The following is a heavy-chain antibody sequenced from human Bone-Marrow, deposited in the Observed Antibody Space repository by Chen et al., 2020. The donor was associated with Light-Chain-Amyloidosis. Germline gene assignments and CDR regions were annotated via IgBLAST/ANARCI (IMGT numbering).Heavy chain of an antibody. J-gene: IGHJ4*02. Sequence: EVQLVESGGGLIQPGGSLRLSCAASGSTVSSNYMSWVRQAPGKGLEWVSVIYSGGSTYYADSVKGRFTISRDNSKNTLYLQMNSLRAEDTAVYYCARNGLGTYSGYPEDYWGQGTLVTVSS. CDR3: ARNGLGTYSGYPEDY. D-gene: IGHD5-12*01. V-gene: IGHV3-53*01. CDR2: IYSGGST. CDR1: GSTVSSNY.